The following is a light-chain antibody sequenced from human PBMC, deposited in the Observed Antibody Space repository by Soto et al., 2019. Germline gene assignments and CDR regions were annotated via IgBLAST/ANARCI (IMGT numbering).Light chain of an antibody. Sequence: QSVLTQPPSVSGAPGQRVTISCTGSSSNIGAGYDVHWYQHLPGAAPKLLIYGNNNRPSGVPDRFSGSKSGASASLAITGLQAEDEADAYCQSSDSSLTAHVVFGGGTKLTVL. CDR3: QSSDSSLTAHVV. CDR2: GNN. V-gene: IGLV1-40*01. J-gene: IGLJ2*01. CDR1: SSNIGAGYD.